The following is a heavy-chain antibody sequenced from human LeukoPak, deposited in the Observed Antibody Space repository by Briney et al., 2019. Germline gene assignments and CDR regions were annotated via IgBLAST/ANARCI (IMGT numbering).Heavy chain of an antibody. V-gene: IGHV1-46*01. CDR1: GYTFTSYY. J-gene: IGHJ5*02. D-gene: IGHD3-22*01. Sequence: ASVKVSCKAPGYTFTSYYMHWVRQAPGRGLEWMGIINPSGGSTSYAQKFQGRVTMTRDTSTSTVYMELSRLRSDDTAVYYCARVGRDSSGYYKWFDPWGQGTLVTVSS. CDR2: INPSGGST. CDR3: ARVGRDSSGYYKWFDP.